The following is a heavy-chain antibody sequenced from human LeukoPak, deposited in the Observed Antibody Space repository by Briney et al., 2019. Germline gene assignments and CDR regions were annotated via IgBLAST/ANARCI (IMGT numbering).Heavy chain of an antibody. CDR1: GFTFSSYG. CDR2: ISYDGSNK. Sequence: PGRSLRLSCAASGFTFSSYGMHWVRQAPGKGLEWVAVISYDGSNKYYADSVKGRFTISRDNSKNTLYLQMNSLRAEDTAVYYCAKAFYDFWSGGRYGMGVWGQGTTVTVSS. CDR3: AKAFYDFWSGGRYGMGV. J-gene: IGHJ6*02. D-gene: IGHD3-3*01. V-gene: IGHV3-30*18.